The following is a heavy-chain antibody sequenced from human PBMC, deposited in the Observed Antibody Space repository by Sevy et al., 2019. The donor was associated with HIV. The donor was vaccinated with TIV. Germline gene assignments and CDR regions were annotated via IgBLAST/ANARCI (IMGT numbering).Heavy chain of an antibody. J-gene: IGHJ5*02. V-gene: IGHV4-39*01. CDR1: GGSISSSSYY. CDR2: IYYSGST. D-gene: IGHD4-4*01. CDR3: ARHYSNYAVLDP. Sequence: SETLSLTCTVSGGSISSSSYYWGWIRQPPGKGLEWIGSIYYSGSTYYNPSLKSRVTISVDTSKNQFSLKLSSVTAAETAVYYCARHYSNYAVLDPWGQGTLVTVSS.